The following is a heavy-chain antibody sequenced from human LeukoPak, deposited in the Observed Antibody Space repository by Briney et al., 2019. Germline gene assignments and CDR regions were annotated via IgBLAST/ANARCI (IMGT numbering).Heavy chain of an antibody. J-gene: IGHJ4*02. CDR1: GFNFSDSR. CDR2: INRDGTEK. V-gene: IGHV3-7*04. Sequence: GGSLRLSCATSGFNFSDSRMTWVRQAPGKGLQWVANINRDGTEKHFLDSVEGRFTISRDNAKKSLYLQMSSLRPQDTAVYFCVRGDWYFESWGQGTLVAVSS. CDR3: VRGDWYFES. D-gene: IGHD2-21*01.